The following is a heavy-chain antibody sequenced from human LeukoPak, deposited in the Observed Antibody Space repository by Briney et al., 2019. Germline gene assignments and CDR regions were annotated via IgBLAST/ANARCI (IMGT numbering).Heavy chain of an antibody. J-gene: IGHJ4*02. D-gene: IGHD6-6*01. Sequence: PSQTLSLTCTVSGDSISSGSFHWSWVRQPAGKGLEWIGRIYTSGSTNYNPSLTSRVNISVDTSKNQFSLRLNSVTAADTAVYYCARDLRGYRSSSYYFDYWGQGTLVTVSS. CDR2: IYTSGST. CDR1: GDSISSGSFH. V-gene: IGHV4-61*02. CDR3: ARDLRGYRSSSYYFDY.